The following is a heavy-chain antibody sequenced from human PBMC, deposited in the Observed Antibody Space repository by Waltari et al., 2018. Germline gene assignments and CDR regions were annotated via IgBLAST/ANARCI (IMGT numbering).Heavy chain of an antibody. D-gene: IGHD6-13*01. CDR1: GLTFRSYS. J-gene: IGHJ4*02. Sequence: EVQLVESGGGLVKPGGSLRLSCAASGLTFRSYSMNWVRQAPGKGLEWVSSISSSSSYIYYADSVKGRFTISRDNAKNSLYLQMNSLRAEDTAVYYCATQGNSRFDYWGQGTLVTVSS. CDR2: ISSSSSYI. CDR3: ATQGNSRFDY. V-gene: IGHV3-21*01.